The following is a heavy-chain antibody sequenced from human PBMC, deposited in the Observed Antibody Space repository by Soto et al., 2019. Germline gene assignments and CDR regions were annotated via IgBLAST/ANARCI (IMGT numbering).Heavy chain of an antibody. J-gene: IGHJ4*02. D-gene: IGHD3-22*01. Sequence: QVQLVESGGGVVQPGRSLRLSCAASGFTFSSYGMHWVRQAPGKGLEWVAVICYDGSNKYYADSVKGRFTISRDNSKNTLYLQMNSLRDEDTAVYYCAREGRISGYYASSGCFYFDYWGQGTLVTVSS. CDR1: GFTFSSYG. V-gene: IGHV3-33*01. CDR3: AREGRISGYYASSGCFYFDY. CDR2: ICYDGSNK.